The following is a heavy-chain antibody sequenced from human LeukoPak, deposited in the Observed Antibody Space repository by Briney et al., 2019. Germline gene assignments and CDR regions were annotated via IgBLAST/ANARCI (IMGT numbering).Heavy chain of an antibody. D-gene: IGHD3-10*01. CDR2: IYYSGST. V-gene: IGHV4-39*07. CDR1: GGSISSGSYY. Sequence: SETLSLTCTVSGGSISSGSYYWGWIRQPPGKGLEWIGSIYYSGSTYYNPSLKSRVTISVDTSKNQFSLKLSSVTAADTAVYYCARVGGSGSYYNLFDYWGQGTLVTVSS. J-gene: IGHJ4*02. CDR3: ARVGGSGSYYNLFDY.